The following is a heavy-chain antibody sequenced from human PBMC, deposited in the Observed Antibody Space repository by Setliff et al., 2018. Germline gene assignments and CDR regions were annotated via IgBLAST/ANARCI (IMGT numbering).Heavy chain of an antibody. D-gene: IGHD6-13*01. CDR1: GFTISYYA. J-gene: IGHJ5*02. Sequence: GSLRLSCAASGFTISYYAIHWVRQAPGKGLEWVAVSRYAENYQYYADSVKGRFTISRDNSENTLYLQLNSLRAEDTAVYYCSTRTVAARSLDTWGQGTLVTVSS. CDR3: STRTVAARSLDT. V-gene: IGHV3-30-3*01. CDR2: SRYAENYQ.